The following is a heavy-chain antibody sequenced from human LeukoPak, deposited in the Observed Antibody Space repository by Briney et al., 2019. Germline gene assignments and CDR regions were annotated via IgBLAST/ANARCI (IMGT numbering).Heavy chain of an antibody. CDR1: GFTVSSNY. V-gene: IGHV3-66*02. Sequence: GGSLRLSCAASGFTVSSNYMTWVRQAPGKGLEWVSVIYSDGTTYYADSVKGRFTISRDNLKNMLYLEMNSLRTEDTAVYYCAREGSGSYYVDFDYWGRGTLVTVSS. D-gene: IGHD1-26*01. CDR3: AREGSGSYYVDFDY. CDR2: IYSDGTT. J-gene: IGHJ4*02.